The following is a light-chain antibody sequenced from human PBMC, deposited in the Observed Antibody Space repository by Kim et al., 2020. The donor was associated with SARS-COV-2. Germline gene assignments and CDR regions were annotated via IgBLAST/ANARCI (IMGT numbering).Light chain of an antibody. CDR3: QQYNSHWT. CDR1: QSIGSW. CDR2: KAS. V-gene: IGKV1-5*03. J-gene: IGKJ1*01. Sequence: DIQMTQSPSTLSASVGDRVTITCRAGQSIGSWLAWYQQKPGKAPKLLIYKASTLESGVPSRFSGNGSGTEFSLTIISLQPDDFATYYCQQYNSHWTFGQGTKLEI.